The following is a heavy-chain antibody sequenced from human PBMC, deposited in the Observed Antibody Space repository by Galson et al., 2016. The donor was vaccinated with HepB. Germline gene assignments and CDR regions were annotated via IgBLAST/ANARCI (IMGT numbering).Heavy chain of an antibody. V-gene: IGHV4-4*02. CDR1: GDSINRSTW. CDR2: IYHTGNT. Sequence: SETLSLTCAVSGDSINRSTWWSWVRQPPGKGLEWIGQIYHTGNTKYNPSLKSRLTISRDKSKNEFSLRLTSVTAPDTAVYYCARHGPISTWFESYLYFDFWGQGILVTVS. CDR3: ARHGPISTWFESYLYFDF. D-gene: IGHD6-13*01. J-gene: IGHJ4*02.